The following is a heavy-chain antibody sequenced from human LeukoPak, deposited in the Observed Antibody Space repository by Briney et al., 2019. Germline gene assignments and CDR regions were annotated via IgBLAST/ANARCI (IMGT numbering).Heavy chain of an antibody. V-gene: IGHV1-18*01. D-gene: IGHD6-13*01. Sequence: ASVKVSCKASGYTFTSYGIRWVRQAPGQGLEWMEWISAYNGNTNYAQKLQGRVTMTTDTSTSTAYMELGSLRSDDTAVYYCARDVRQQLVYYYYYMDVWGKGTTVTVSS. CDR2: ISAYNGNT. CDR1: GYTFTSYG. CDR3: ARDVRQQLVYYYYYMDV. J-gene: IGHJ6*03.